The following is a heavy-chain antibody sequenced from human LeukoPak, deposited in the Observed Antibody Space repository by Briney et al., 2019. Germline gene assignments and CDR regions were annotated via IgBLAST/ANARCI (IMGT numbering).Heavy chain of an antibody. CDR3: AKDRLRYGGIKRSCLDY. J-gene: IGHJ4*02. D-gene: IGHD4-23*01. Sequence: GGSLRLSCAASGFTFRRYAMSWVRQAPGKGLEWVSAISGSGGSTYYADSVKGRFTISRDNSKNTLYLQMNSLRAEDTAVYYCAKDRLRYGGIKRSCLDYWGQGTLVTVSS. CDR1: GFTFRRYA. CDR2: ISGSGGST. V-gene: IGHV3-23*01.